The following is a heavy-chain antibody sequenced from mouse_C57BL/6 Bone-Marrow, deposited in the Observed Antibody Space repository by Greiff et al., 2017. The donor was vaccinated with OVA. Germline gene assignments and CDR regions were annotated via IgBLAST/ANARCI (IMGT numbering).Heavy chain of an antibody. J-gene: IGHJ2*01. D-gene: IGHD2-4*01. CDR3: ARGGYDYDGEFYY. V-gene: IGHV3-1*01. CDR2: ISYSGST. CDR1: GYSITSGYD. Sequence: EVQLVESGPGMVKPSQSLSLTCTVTGYSITSGYDWHWIRHFPGNKLEWMGYISYSGSTNYNPSLKSRISITHDTSKNHFFLKLNSVTTEDTATYYCARGGYDYDGEFYYWGQGTTLTVSS.